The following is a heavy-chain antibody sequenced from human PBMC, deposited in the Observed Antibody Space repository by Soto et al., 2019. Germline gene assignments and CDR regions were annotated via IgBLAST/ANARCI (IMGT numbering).Heavy chain of an antibody. V-gene: IGHV3-23*01. CDR2: ISGSGGST. CDR1: GFTFSSYA. CDR3: AKGIEPWLDWTYYYYYGMDV. D-gene: IGHD6-19*01. Sequence: GGSLRLSCAASGFTFSSYAMSWVRQAPGKGLEWVSAISGSGGSTCYADSVKGRFTISRDNSKNRLYMQMNSLRAEDTVVYYCAKGIEPWLDWTYYYYYGMDVWGQGTTVTVSS. J-gene: IGHJ6*02.